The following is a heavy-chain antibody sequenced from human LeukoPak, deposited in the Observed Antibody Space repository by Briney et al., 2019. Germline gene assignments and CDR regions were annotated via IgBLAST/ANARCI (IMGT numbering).Heavy chain of an antibody. D-gene: IGHD1-26*01. CDR3: AVGRRTDFDY. V-gene: IGHV1-2*02. CDR2: INPNSGGT. J-gene: IGHJ4*02. Sequence: GASVKVSCKASGYTFTDYYIHWVRQAPGQGLEWMGWINPNSGGTNYAQNFQGRVTMTWDTYITTAYMDLSRLGLDDTAVYYCAVGRRTDFDYWGQGTLVTVSS. CDR1: GYTFTDYY.